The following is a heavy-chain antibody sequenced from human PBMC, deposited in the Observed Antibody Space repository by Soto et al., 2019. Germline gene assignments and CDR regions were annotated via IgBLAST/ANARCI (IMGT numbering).Heavy chain of an antibody. V-gene: IGHV1-69*01. CDR1: GGTFSRHA. Sequence: QVQLVQSGAEVRKPWSSVKVSCKASGGTFSRHAISWVRQAPGQGLEWMGGIIPIFGTANHSQKFQGRVTIIADESTSKVYMELSSLRSEDTAIYYCARGWGYDSTDYYYAYWGQGTLVIVSS. CDR3: ARGWGYDSTDYYYAY. CDR2: IIPIFGTA. J-gene: IGHJ4*02. D-gene: IGHD3-22*01.